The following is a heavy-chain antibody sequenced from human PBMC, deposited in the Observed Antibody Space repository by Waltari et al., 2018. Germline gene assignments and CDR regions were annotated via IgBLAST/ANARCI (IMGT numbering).Heavy chain of an antibody. J-gene: IGHJ3*02. CDR3: ARVLTTGTVAFDI. CDR1: GDSLSSNLF. V-gene: IGHV4-38-2*01. D-gene: IGHD1-7*01. Sequence: QVQLRESGPGLVKPSETLSLTCVISGDSLSSNLFWGWIRQSPEKGLAWIGNIYYSGVTYYRPFLKSRVFISIDTPRGQFSLKLTSVTAADTAVYYCARVLTTGTVAFDIWGQGTLVTVSS. CDR2: IYYSGVT.